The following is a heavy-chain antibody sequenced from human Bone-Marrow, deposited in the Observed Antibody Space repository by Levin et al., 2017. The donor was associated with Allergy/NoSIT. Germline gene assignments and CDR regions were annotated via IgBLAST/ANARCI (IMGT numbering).Heavy chain of an antibody. J-gene: IGHJ3*02. V-gene: IGHV3-7*04. D-gene: IGHD2-8*02. CDR3: ARNWRSAFDI. CDR2: IKHDGSEK. Sequence: GGSLRLSCAASGFTFSSYWMSWVRQAPGKGLEWVANIKHDGSEKYHVDSVKGRFTISRDNAKNSVYLQINSLRVEDTAVYYCARNWRSAFDIWGQGTMVTVSS. CDR1: GFTFSSYW.